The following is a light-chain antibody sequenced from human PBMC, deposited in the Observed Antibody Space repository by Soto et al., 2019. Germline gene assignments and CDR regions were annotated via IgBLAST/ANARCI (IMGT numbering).Light chain of an antibody. CDR3: QQFNNYPS. J-gene: IGKJ1*01. CDR2: DAS. V-gene: IGKV1D-13*01. Sequence: AIQLSQSPSSLSASVGDRVTITCRASQGISSALAWYQQKPWKAPKLLIYDASSLESGVPSRFSGSGSGTDFTLTISSLQPEDFATYYCQQFNNYPSFGQGSKVDIK. CDR1: QGISSA.